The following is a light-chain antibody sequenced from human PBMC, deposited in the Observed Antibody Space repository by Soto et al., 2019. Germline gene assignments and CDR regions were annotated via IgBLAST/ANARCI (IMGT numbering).Light chain of an antibody. J-gene: IGKJ5*01. V-gene: IGKV1-39*01. CDR1: QSISSY. CDR2: AAS. Sequence: DIQMTPSPSSVDASVGDRVTITCRASQSISSYLNWYQQKQGKXXKXXIYAASSLQSGVPSRFSGSGSGTDLTITISSLQPEDGETYYGQQSYSTPITFGQGTRLEIK. CDR3: QQSYSTPIT.